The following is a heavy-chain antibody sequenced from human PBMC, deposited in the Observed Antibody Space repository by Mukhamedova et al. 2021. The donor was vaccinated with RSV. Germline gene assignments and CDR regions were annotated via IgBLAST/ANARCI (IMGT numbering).Heavy chain of an antibody. Sequence: GNTNYNPSLKSRVTISIDTSKNQFSLKLTSVTAADTAVYYCARGKYDDTGRYHYMDVWGKGTTVTVPS. D-gene: IGHD3-16*01. J-gene: IGHJ6*03. CDR2: GNT. V-gene: IGHV4-34*01. CDR3: ARGKYDDTGRYHYMDV.